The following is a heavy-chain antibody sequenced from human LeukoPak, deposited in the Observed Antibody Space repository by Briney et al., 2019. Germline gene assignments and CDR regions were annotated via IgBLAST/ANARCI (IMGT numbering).Heavy chain of an antibody. CDR3: ARPISEYYYYYMDV. CDR1: GGTFSSYA. J-gene: IGHJ6*03. Sequence: GSSVKVSCKASGGTFSSYAISWVRQAPGQGLEWMGGIIPIFGTANYAQKLQGRVTMTTDTSTSTAYMELRSLRSDDTAVYYCARPISEYYYYYMDVWGKGTTVTVSS. D-gene: IGHD3-9*01. CDR2: IIPIFGTA. V-gene: IGHV1-69*05.